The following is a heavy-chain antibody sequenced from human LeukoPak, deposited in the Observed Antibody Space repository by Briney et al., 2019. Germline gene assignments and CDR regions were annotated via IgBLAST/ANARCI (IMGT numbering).Heavy chain of an antibody. D-gene: IGHD6-19*01. Sequence: GGSLRLPCAASGFTFDDYAMHWVRQAPGKGLEWVSGISWHSENIGYADSVKGRFAISRDNAKNSLYLQMNSLRAEDTALYYCVKDVCSSIDECNSVARTFEYYFDYWGQGALVTVSS. V-gene: IGHV3-9*01. CDR1: GFTFDDYA. J-gene: IGHJ4*02. CDR3: VKDVCSSIDECNSVARTFEYYFDY. CDR2: ISWHSENI.